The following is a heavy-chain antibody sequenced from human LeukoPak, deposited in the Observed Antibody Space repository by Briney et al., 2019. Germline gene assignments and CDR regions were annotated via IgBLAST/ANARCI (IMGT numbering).Heavy chain of an antibody. D-gene: IGHD2-15*01. CDR3: ARVWSRAPGGGTAGDYFDY. J-gene: IGHJ4*02. CDR2: SRDYHGNA. Sequence: GASETVSCTASGYTFSSNGLTWVRHAPRQGLEWMGWSRDYHGNANYAHKLHSRDTVSTDTSTSTAYMELTSLRSDDTGVYYCARVWSRAPGGGTAGDYFDYWGQGTLFTVSS. V-gene: IGHV1-18*01. CDR1: GYTFSSNG.